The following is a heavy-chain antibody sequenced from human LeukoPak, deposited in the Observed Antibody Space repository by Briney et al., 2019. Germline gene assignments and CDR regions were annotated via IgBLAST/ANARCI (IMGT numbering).Heavy chain of an antibody. D-gene: IGHD3-22*01. V-gene: IGHV3-30*18. J-gene: IGHJ3*02. Sequence: GGSLRLSCAASGFNFMSYGMHWVRQAPGNGLKWVTFISYDGSKKNYADSVKGRFTISRDNSETTLFLQMSSLRAEDTAVYYCAKLAYDASGSSRPSFDIWGQGTMVTVSS. CDR3: AKLAYDASGSSRPSFDI. CDR1: GFNFMSYG. CDR2: ISYDGSKK.